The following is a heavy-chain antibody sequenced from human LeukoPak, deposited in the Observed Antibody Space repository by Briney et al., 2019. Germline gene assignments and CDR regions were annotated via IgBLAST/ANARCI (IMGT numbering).Heavy chain of an antibody. D-gene: IGHD4-17*01. CDR3: TKRIDYGDYDY. CDR1: GYPFDTYW. J-gene: IGHJ4*02. V-gene: IGHV5-51*01. Sequence: GESLKISCKGSGYPFDTYWIGWVRQTPGKGLEWMGIINPLDSDTRYSPSFQGQVTFSADKSITTAYLQWSSLAASDTAMYYCTKRIDYGDYDYWGQGTPVTVSS. CDR2: INPLDSDT.